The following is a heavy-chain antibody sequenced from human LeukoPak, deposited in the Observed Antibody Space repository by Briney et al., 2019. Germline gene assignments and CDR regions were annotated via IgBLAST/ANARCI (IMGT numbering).Heavy chain of an antibody. J-gene: IGHJ4*02. CDR3: ARDRGYNLFDY. V-gene: IGHV4-30-4*01. Sequence: SATLSLTCTVSGGSISSGDYYWSWIRQPPGKGLEWIGYIYYSGSTYYNPSLKSRVTISVDTSKNQFSLKLTSVTAADTAVYYCARDRGYNLFDYWGQGTLVTVSS. D-gene: IGHD1-14*01. CDR1: GGSISSGDYY. CDR2: IYYSGST.